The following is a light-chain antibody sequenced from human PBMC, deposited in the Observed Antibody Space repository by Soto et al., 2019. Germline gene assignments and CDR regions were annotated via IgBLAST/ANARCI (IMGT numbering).Light chain of an antibody. Sequence: DIEMTQSPSSLSASGGDRVTITCRASQGSSYYLALYQQRPGKVPNLLIDAASTLQSVVPSRFSGRGSGTDFTLTISSLRPQYVATYYCQKYDSAAWTFGQGTEVEIK. V-gene: IGKV1-27*01. CDR1: QGSSYY. CDR2: AAS. CDR3: QKYDSAAWT. J-gene: IGKJ1*01.